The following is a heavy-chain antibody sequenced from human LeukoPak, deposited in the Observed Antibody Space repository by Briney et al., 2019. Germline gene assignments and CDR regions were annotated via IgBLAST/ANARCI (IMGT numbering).Heavy chain of an antibody. CDR2: ISGSGGST. Sequence: RSGGSLRLSCAASGFTFSSYAMSWVRQAPGKGLEWVSAISGSGGSTYYADSVKGRFTISRDNSKNTLYLQMNSLRAEDTAIYYCAKVSNYDFWRGNDAFDIWGQGTMVTVSS. CDR1: GFTFSSYA. J-gene: IGHJ3*02. V-gene: IGHV3-23*01. D-gene: IGHD3-3*01. CDR3: AKVSNYDFWRGNDAFDI.